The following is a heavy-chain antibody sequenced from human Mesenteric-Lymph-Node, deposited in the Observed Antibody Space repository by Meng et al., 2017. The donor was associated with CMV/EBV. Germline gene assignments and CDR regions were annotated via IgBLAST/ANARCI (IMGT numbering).Heavy chain of an antibody. J-gene: IGHJ3*01. Sequence: ASVKVSCKASRYTFTSYDINWVRQAPGQGLEWMGGIIPGSGTADYAQKFQGRVNMTRNTSTSTAYMELSSLRSDDTAVYYCASNSGYTRYYVNWGQGTMVTVSS. D-gene: IGHD5-12*01. V-gene: IGHV1-8*01. CDR3: ASNSGYTRYYVN. CDR1: RYTFTSYD. CDR2: IIPGSGTA.